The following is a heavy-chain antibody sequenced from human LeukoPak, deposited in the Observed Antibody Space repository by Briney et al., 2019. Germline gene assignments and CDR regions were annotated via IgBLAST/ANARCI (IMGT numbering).Heavy chain of an antibody. V-gene: IGHV3-74*01. D-gene: IGHD1-26*01. Sequence: GGSLRLSCAASGFNFSSYWMHWVRQAPGKGLVWISRINYDGTTTSYAGSVKGRFTISRDNAKNTVYLQMNSLRDEDTAVYYCVSDSESRSGGDYWGQGTLVTVSS. CDR2: INYDGTTT. CDR3: VSDSESRSGGDY. CDR1: GFNFSSYW. J-gene: IGHJ4*02.